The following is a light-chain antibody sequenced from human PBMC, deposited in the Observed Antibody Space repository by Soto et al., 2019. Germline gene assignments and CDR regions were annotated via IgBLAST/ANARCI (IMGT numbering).Light chain of an antibody. CDR2: TTS. V-gene: IGKV1-39*01. Sequence: DIQMTQSPASLSASVGYKVTITFRASQSISSYLNWYQQKPGKAPKVLIYTTSTLQSGVPSRFSGSGSGTDFTLTINSLHPEDFATYYCQQSYNTPWTFGQGTKVDIK. CDR3: QQSYNTPWT. J-gene: IGKJ1*01. CDR1: QSISSY.